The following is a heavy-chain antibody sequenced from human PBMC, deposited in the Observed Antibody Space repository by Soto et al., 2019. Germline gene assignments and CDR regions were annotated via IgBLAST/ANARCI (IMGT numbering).Heavy chain of an antibody. CDR1: GGSISSYY. V-gene: IGHV4-59*08. CDR2: IYYSGST. Sequence: QVQLQESGPGLVKPSETLSLTCTVSGGSISSYYWSWIRQPPGKGLVWIGYIYYSGSTNYNPSLKRRVNISVDTSKNQFSLKLNSMTAADTAVYYCARHNYGSGSTYFDYWGQGTLVTVSS. D-gene: IGHD3-10*01. J-gene: IGHJ4*02. CDR3: ARHNYGSGSTYFDY.